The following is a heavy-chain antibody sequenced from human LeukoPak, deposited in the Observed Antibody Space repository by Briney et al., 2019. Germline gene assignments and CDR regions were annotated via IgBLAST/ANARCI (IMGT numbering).Heavy chain of an antibody. CDR3: ARAIVVVRGAYNWFDP. Sequence: SVKVSCKASGGTFSSYAISWVRQAPGQGLEWMGGIIPIFGTANYAQKFQGRVTITADESTSTAYMELSSLRSEDTAVYYCARAIVVVRGAYNWFDPWGQGTLVTVSS. V-gene: IGHV1-69*13. D-gene: IGHD2-2*01. J-gene: IGHJ5*02. CDR2: IIPIFGTA. CDR1: GGTFSSYA.